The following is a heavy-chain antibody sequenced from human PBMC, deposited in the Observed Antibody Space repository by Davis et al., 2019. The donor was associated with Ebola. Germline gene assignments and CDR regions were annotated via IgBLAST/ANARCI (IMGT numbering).Heavy chain of an antibody. Sequence: ASVKVSCRASGYTFTGYYMHWVRQAPGQGLEWTGWINPNSGGTNYAQKFQGRVTMTRDTSISTAYMELSRLRSDDTAVYYCARAPWELGSDFDYWGQGTLVTVSS. V-gene: IGHV1-2*02. CDR2: INPNSGGT. D-gene: IGHD7-27*01. J-gene: IGHJ4*02. CDR1: GYTFTGYY. CDR3: ARAPWELGSDFDY.